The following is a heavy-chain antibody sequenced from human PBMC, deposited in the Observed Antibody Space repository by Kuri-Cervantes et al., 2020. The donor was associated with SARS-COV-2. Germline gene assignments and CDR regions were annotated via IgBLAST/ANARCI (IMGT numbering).Heavy chain of an antibody. CDR3: ARELIGAAMVYWFDP. Sequence: SVTVSCKPSGGTCSSYAISWVRQAPGQGLEWMGGIIPIFGTANYAQTFQGKVTNTAVKSTSTAYMELSSLRPEDTAVYYCARELIGAAMVYWFDPWGQGTLVTVSS. D-gene: IGHD2-8*01. CDR1: GGTCSSYA. CDR2: IIPIFGTA. J-gene: IGHJ5*02. V-gene: IGHV1-69*06.